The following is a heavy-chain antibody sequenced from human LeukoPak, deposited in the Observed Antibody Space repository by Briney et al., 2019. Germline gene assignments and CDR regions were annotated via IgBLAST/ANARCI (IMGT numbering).Heavy chain of an antibody. J-gene: IGHJ4*02. V-gene: IGHV3-30-3*01. Sequence: PGGSLRLSCAASGFTFSSYAMHWVRQAPGKGLEWVAVISYDGSNKYYADSVKGRFTISRDNSKNTLYLQMNSLRAEDTAVYYCARHWDSGYDYDLYFFDYWGQGTLVTVSS. CDR3: ARHWDSGYDYDLYFFDY. CDR1: GFTFSSYA. CDR2: ISYDGSNK. D-gene: IGHD5-12*01.